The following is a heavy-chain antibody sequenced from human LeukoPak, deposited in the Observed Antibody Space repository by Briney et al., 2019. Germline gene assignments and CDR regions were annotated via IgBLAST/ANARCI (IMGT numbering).Heavy chain of an antibody. CDR1: GYSISSGYY. CDR3: ARGSLLTTVTTWDY. Sequence: SETLSLTCAVSGYSISSGYYWAWIRQPPGKGLGWIGSMYHSGSTYYNPSLKSRVTISVDTSKNQFSLKVGSVTAADTAVYYCARGSLLTTVTTWDYWGQGTLVTVSS. V-gene: IGHV4-38-2*01. CDR2: MYHSGST. J-gene: IGHJ4*02. D-gene: IGHD4-17*01.